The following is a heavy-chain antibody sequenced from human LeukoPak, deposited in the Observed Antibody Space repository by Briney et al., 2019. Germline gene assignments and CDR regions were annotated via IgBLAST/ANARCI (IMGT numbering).Heavy chain of an antibody. CDR1: GFTFSSYS. V-gene: IGHV3-21*01. D-gene: IGHD6-13*01. CDR3: ARVPSYSSSWLSWFDP. Sequence: PGGSLRLSCAASGFTFSSYSMNWVRQAPGKGLEWVSSISSSSSYIYYADSVKGRFTISRDNAKNSLYLQMNSLRAEDTAVYYCARVPSYSSSWLSWFDPWGQGTLVTVSS. J-gene: IGHJ5*02. CDR2: ISSSSSYI.